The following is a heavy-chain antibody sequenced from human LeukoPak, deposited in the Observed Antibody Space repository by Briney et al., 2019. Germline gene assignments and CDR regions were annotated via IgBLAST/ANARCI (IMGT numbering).Heavy chain of an antibody. CDR2: ISYDGSNK. CDR1: GFTFNNYD. CDR3: AKDAHTSIAVAGADAFDI. D-gene: IGHD6-19*01. V-gene: IGHV3-30*18. J-gene: IGHJ3*02. Sequence: GGSLRLSCVASGFTFNNYDTHWVRQAPGKGLEWVAVISYDGSNKYYADSVKGRFTISRDNSKNTLYLQMNSLRAEDTAVYYCAKDAHTSIAVAGADAFDIWGQGTMVTGSS.